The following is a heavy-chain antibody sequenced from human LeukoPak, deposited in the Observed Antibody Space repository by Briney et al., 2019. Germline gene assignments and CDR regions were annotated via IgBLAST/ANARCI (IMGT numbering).Heavy chain of an antibody. CDR1: GFTFTNYW. CDR2: ISSSGSTI. Sequence: GGSLRLSCAASGFTFTNYWMRWVRQAPGKGLEWVSYISSSGSTIYYADSVKGRFTISRDNAKNSLYLQMNSLRAEDTAVYYCASQYRGVLDYWGQGTLVTVSS. D-gene: IGHD3-10*01. CDR3: ASQYRGVLDY. V-gene: IGHV3-11*01. J-gene: IGHJ4*02.